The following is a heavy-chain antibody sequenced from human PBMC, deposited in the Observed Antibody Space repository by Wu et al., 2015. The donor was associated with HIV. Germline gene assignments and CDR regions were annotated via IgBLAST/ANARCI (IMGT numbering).Heavy chain of an antibody. CDR3: AGARSWGGSCGGDCYPRY. CDR1: GGTFSNYD. CDR2: IIPISGTA. V-gene: IGHV1-69*18. D-gene: IGHD2-21*02. J-gene: IGHJ4*01. Sequence: QVQLVQSGAEVKKPGSSVKVSCKASGGTFSNYDINWVRQAPGQGLEWMGRIIPISGTANYAQKFQGRVTIIADESTSTAYMELSSLRSEDTAVYYCAGARSWGGSCGGDCYPRYWGRGTAGHRLL.